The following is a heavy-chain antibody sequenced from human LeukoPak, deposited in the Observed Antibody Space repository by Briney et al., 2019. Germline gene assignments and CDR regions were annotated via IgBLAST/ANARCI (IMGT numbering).Heavy chain of an antibody. J-gene: IGHJ6*02. D-gene: IGHD1-14*01. CDR2: ISFDGRSK. Sequence: GGSLRLSCAAPGFTFSTYAMHWVRQAPGKGLEWVALISFDGRSKFYADSVKGRFTVSRDNSRNTLYLQMNSLRPEDTAVYYCARAGTVTTNYYYPMDVWGQGTTVTVSS. V-gene: IGHV3-30*04. CDR1: GFTFSTYA. CDR3: ARAGTVTTNYYYPMDV.